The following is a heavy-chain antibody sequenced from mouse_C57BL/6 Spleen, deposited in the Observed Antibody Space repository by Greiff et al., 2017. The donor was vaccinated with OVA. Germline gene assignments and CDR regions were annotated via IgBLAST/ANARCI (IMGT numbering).Heavy chain of an antibody. CDR3: GGDYDAAWFAY. CDR1: GFTFRSYA. J-gene: IGHJ3*01. CDR2: ISDGGSYT. V-gene: IGHV5-4*01. Sequence: VMLVESGGGLVKPGGFLKLSCAASGFTFRSYAMSWVRQTPEKRLEWVATISDGGSYTYYPANVKGRFTISRDNAKNNLYLLMRHLKSEEPATYYCGGDYDAAWFAYWGQGTLVTVAA. D-gene: IGHD2-3*01.